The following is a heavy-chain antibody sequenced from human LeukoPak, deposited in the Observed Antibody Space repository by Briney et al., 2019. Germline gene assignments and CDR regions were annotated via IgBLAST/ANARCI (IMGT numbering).Heavy chain of an antibody. Sequence: ASVKVSCKVSGYTLTELSMHWVRQAPGQGLEWMGWISAYNGNTNYAQKLQGRVTMTTDTSTSTAYVELRSLRSDDTAVYYCARDQGVRGEVDYWGQGTLVTVSS. CDR1: GYTLTELS. CDR2: ISAYNGNT. D-gene: IGHD3-10*01. CDR3: ARDQGVRGEVDY. V-gene: IGHV1-18*01. J-gene: IGHJ4*02.